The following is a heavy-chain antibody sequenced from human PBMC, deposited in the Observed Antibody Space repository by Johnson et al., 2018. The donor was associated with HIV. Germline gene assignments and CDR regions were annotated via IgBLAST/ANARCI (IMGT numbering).Heavy chain of an antibody. V-gene: IGHV3-30*03. CDR2: ISHDGTNE. Sequence: QEQLVESGGGLVQPGGSLRLSCAASGFTFSSYDMHWVRQAPGKGPDWVAMISHDGTNENYADSVKGRFTISSYNSKNTVYLQMRSLRPEDTAVYHCAREWRGWPLGAFDIWGQGAKVTVS. CDR1: GFTFSSYD. D-gene: IGHD6-19*01. J-gene: IGHJ3*02. CDR3: AREWRGWPLGAFDI.